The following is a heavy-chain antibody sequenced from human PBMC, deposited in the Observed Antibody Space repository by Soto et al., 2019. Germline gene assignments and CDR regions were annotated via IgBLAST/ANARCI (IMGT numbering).Heavy chain of an antibody. J-gene: IGHJ3*01. CDR1: GGSVSSGDYY. CDR3: APSYDSSGYDAFDF. D-gene: IGHD3-22*01. CDR2: IYYNGGT. Sequence: QVQLQESGPGLVKPSQTLSLTCAVSGGSVSSGDYYWGWIRQPPGKGLDLIGYIYYNGGTYYNPSLKSRSFISIDTSEIQFSLKLSSVTDADTAVYYCAPSYDSSGYDAFDFWGQGTMVTVSS. V-gene: IGHV4-30-4*01.